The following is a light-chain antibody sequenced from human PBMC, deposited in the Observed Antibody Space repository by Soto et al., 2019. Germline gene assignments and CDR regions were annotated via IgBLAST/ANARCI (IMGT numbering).Light chain of an antibody. CDR1: QSLNTR. CDR3: QQYKSYST. J-gene: IGKJ1*01. Sequence: DIQLTQSPSTLSASVGDRVTLTCRASQSLNTRLSRYQQRPGKAPKLLIYDASTLESGVPSRFSGGGSGTEFTLTINNLQPDDLATYICQQYKSYSTFGRGTKVDIK. V-gene: IGKV1-5*01. CDR2: DAS.